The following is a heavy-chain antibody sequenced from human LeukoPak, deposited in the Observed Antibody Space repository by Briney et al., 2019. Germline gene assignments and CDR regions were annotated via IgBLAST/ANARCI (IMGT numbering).Heavy chain of an antibody. J-gene: IGHJ4*02. D-gene: IGHD5-12*01. CDR1: GFTFSNYF. Sequence: PGGSPRLSCSASGFTFSNYFMHWVRQAPGEGLVWVSRINGDGTTTIYADSVKGRFTISRDNAKNTLYLQMSSLRAEDTAVYYCVKGASGYDYVRFGGGGFDHWGQGTLVTVSS. V-gene: IGHV3-74*01. CDR2: INGDGTTT. CDR3: VKGASGYDYVRFGGGGFDH.